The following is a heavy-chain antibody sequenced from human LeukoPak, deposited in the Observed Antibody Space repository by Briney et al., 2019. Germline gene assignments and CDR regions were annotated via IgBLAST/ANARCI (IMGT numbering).Heavy chain of an antibody. CDR3: ARSLLDIVVVVAAPYYYYGMDV. Sequence: ASVKVSCKASGGTFSSYAISWVRQAPGQGREWMGRIIPILGIANYAQKFQGRVTITADKSTSTAYMELSSLRSEDTAVYYCARSLLDIVVVVAAPYYYYGMDVWGQGTTVTVSS. CDR2: IIPILGIA. V-gene: IGHV1-69*04. J-gene: IGHJ6*02. CDR1: GGTFSSYA. D-gene: IGHD2-15*01.